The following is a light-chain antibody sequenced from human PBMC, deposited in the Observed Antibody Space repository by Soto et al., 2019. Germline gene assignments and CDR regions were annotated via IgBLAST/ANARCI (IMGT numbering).Light chain of an antibody. CDR2: GVS. J-gene: IGKJ1*01. CDR3: QQYNNWPPRT. V-gene: IGKV3-15*01. Sequence: EIVLTQSPGTLSLSPGERATLFCRASQSVSRNLAWHQQKPGQAPRLLIYGVSNRATGVPARFSGSGSGTEFTLTISSLQSEDFAVYYCQQYNNWPPRTFGQGTKVDIK. CDR1: QSVSRN.